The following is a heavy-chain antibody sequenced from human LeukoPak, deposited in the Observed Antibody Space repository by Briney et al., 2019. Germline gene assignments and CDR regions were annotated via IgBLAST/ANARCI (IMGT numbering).Heavy chain of an antibody. Sequence: PSETLSLTCTVSGGSISSYYWSWIRQPAGKGLEWIGRIYTSGNTNYDPSLKSRVTISVDKSKSQFSLKLSSVTAADTAVYYCARDLPGRDWFDPWGQGTLVTVSS. J-gene: IGHJ5*02. CDR2: IYTSGNT. V-gene: IGHV4-4*07. CDR1: GGSISSYY. CDR3: ARDLPGRDWFDP. D-gene: IGHD1-26*01.